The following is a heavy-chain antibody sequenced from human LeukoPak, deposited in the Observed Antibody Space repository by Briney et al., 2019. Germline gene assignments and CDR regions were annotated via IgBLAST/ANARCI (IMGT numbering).Heavy chain of an antibody. V-gene: IGHV3-30-3*01. D-gene: IGHD4-17*01. CDR3: ARDEHDYGDYGVVVY. CDR1: GFTFSSYA. J-gene: IGHJ4*02. Sequence: GGSLRLSCAASGFTFSSYAMHWVRQAPGKGLEWVAVISYDGSNKYYADSVKGRFTISVDNSKNTLYLQMNSLRAEDTAVYYCARDEHDYGDYGVVVYWGQGTLVTVSS. CDR2: ISYDGSNK.